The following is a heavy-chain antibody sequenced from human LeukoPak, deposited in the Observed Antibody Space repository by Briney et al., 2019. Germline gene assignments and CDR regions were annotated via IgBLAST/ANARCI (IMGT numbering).Heavy chain of an antibody. CDR1: GFTFSSYA. CDR2: ISYDGSNK. CDR3: ARSQGEYYYDSSGYYHGIYFDY. V-gene: IGHV3-30-3*01. D-gene: IGHD3-22*01. J-gene: IGHJ4*02. Sequence: GRSLRLSCAASGFTFSSYAMHWVRRAPGKGLEWVAVISYDGSNKYYADSVKGRFTISRDNSKNTLYLQMNSLRAEDTAVYYCARSQGEYYYDSSGYYHGIYFDYWGQGTLVTVSS.